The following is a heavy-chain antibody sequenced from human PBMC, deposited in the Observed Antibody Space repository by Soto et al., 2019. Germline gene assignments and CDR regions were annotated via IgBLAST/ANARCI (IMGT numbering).Heavy chain of an antibody. CDR2: ISSSSSYI. CDR1: GFTFSSYS. V-gene: IGHV3-21*01. J-gene: IGHJ4*02. D-gene: IGHD1-26*01. Sequence: PGGSLRLSCAASGFTFSSYSMNWVRQAPGKGLEWVSSISSSSSYIYYADSVKGRFTISRDNAKNSLYLQMNSLRAEDTAVYYCAREWDAMYYFDYWGQGILVTVSS. CDR3: AREWDAMYYFDY.